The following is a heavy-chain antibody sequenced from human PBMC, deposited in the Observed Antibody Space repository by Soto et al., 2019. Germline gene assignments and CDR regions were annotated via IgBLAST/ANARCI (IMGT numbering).Heavy chain of an antibody. CDR1: GFTVSSNY. V-gene: IGHV3-53*01. CDR3: ARDLRRTGTYYYYYGMDV. Sequence: GGSLRLSCAASGFTVSSNYMSWVRQAPGKGLEWVSVIYSGGSTYYADSVKGRFTISRDNSKNTLYLQMNSLRAEDTAVYYCARDLRRTGTYYYYYGMDVWGRGTTVTVAS. J-gene: IGHJ6*02. D-gene: IGHD1-1*01. CDR2: IYSGGST.